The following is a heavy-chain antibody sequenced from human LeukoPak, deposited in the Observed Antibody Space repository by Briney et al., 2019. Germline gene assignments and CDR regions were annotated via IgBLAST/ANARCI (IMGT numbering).Heavy chain of an antibody. D-gene: IGHD6-19*01. CDR1: GGSISSYY. J-gene: IGHJ4*02. CDR3: ARLGVWAVALFDY. Sequence: PSETLSLTCTVSGGSISSYYWSWIRQPPGKGLEWIGYIYYSGSTNYNPSLKSRVTISVDTSKNQFSLKLSSVTAADTAVYYCARLGVWAVALFDYWGQGTLVTVSS. V-gene: IGHV4-59*08. CDR2: IYYSGST.